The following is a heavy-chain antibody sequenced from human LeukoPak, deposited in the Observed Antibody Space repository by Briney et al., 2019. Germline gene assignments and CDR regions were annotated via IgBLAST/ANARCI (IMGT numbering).Heavy chain of an antibody. V-gene: IGHV3-30*04. Sequence: GGSLRLSCAASGFTFTGYDMHWVRQAPGKGLEWVAVVSNDETNKDYGNSVKGRFTIARDNSKNTLYLQMNSLRVEDTAAYYCVLGHYGGLFDNWGQGALVTVSS. CDR1: GFTFTGYD. CDR3: VLGHYGGLFDN. D-gene: IGHD4-23*01. J-gene: IGHJ4*02. CDR2: VSNDETNK.